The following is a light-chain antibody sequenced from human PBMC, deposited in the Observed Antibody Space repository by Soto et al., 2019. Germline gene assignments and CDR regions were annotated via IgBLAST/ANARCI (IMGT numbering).Light chain of an antibody. CDR3: QQYYRTPLA. J-gene: IGKJ1*01. Sequence: DIVMTQSPDSLAVSLGERATINCKSSQSVLYSSNNKNYLAWYQQKPRQPPKLLIYWASTRESGVPDRFSGSGSGTDFTLTISSLQAVDVAVYYCQQYYRTPLAFGQGTKVEIK. CDR2: WAS. V-gene: IGKV4-1*01. CDR1: QSVLYSSNNKNY.